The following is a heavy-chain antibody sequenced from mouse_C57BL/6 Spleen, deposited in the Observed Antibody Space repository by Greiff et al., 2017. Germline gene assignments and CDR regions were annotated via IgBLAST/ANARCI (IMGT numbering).Heavy chain of an antibody. Sequence: QVTLKESGPGILQPSQTLSLTCSFSGFSLSTFGMGVGWIRQPSGKGLEWLAHIWWDDDKYYNPALKSRLTISKDTSKNQVFLKIANVDTADTATYYCARMVYYYGSSYGYFDVWGTGTTVTVSS. V-gene: IGHV8-8*01. CDR1: GFSLSTFGMG. D-gene: IGHD1-1*01. J-gene: IGHJ1*03. CDR2: IWWDDDK. CDR3: ARMVYYYGSSYGYFDV.